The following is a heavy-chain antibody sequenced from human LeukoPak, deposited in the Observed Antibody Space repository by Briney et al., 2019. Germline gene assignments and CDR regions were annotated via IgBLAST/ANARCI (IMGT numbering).Heavy chain of an antibody. CDR1: GYTFTSYG. J-gene: IGHJ4*02. Sequence: GASVKVSCKASGYTFTSYGISWVRQAPGQGLEWMGWISAYNGNTNYAQKLQGRVTMTTDTSTSTAYMELRSLRSDDTAVYYCASSDRHIVVVTAIPTRPHGYWGQGTLVTVSS. D-gene: IGHD2-21*02. CDR2: ISAYNGNT. V-gene: IGHV1-18*01. CDR3: ASSDRHIVVVTAIPTRPHGY.